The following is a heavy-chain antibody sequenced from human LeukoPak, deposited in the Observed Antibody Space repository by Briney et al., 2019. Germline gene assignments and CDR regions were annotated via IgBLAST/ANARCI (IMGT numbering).Heavy chain of an antibody. D-gene: IGHD4-17*01. J-gene: IGHJ6*02. CDR2: TYSRSKWYK. V-gene: IGHV6-1*01. CDR3: ARVLHRPRDYGDCQYMRSYYYYGMDV. CDR1: GDSVSSNSAA. Sequence: SQTLSLTCAISGDSVSSNSAAWNWIRQSPSRGLEWLGRTYSRSKWYKAYAVSVKSRITITPDTSKNQFSLQLNSVTREDTAVYYCARVLHRPRDYGDCQYMRSYYYYGMDVWGQGTTVTVSS.